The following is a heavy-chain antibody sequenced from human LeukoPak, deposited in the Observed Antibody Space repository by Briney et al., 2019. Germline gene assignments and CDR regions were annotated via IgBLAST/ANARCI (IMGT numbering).Heavy chain of an antibody. J-gene: IGHJ6*02. CDR1: GGSISTYY. D-gene: IGHD2-2*02. V-gene: IGHV4-59*08. CDR2: IYYSGST. CDR3: ARHAGGCNSASCYNYYYYSMDV. Sequence: PSETLSLTCTVSGGSISTYYWSWIRQPPGKGLEWIGYIYYSGSTNSNPSLKSRVTISVDTSKNQFSLKLSSVTTADTAVYFCARHAGGCNSASCYNYYYYSMDVWGQGTTVTVSS.